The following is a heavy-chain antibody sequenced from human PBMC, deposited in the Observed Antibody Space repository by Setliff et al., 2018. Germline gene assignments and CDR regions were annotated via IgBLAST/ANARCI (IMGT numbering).Heavy chain of an antibody. Sequence: PSETLSLTCTVSGGSISNYYWSWIRQSPGKGLEWIGFIYYNGRSDHNPSFQSRVTMSVDRSKNQFSLNLRAMTAADTAVYHCAREGGGSGWTPDSWGQGTLVTVSS. CDR2: IYYNGRS. CDR1: GGSISNYY. CDR3: AREGGGSGWTPDS. D-gene: IGHD6-19*01. V-gene: IGHV4-59*01. J-gene: IGHJ4*02.